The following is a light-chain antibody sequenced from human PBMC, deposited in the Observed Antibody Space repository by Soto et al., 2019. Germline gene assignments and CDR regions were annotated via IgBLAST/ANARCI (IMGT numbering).Light chain of an antibody. CDR2: SAS. Sequence: IQLTQSPSSLSASVGDRVTISCRVSQGISNYLAWYQQKPGRAPKLLIYSASTLEGGVPSRFSGSGSGTDFILTITSLQPEDFATYYCQQLNTYGFGGGTKVEIK. J-gene: IGKJ4*01. V-gene: IGKV1-9*01. CDR1: QGISNY. CDR3: QQLNTYG.